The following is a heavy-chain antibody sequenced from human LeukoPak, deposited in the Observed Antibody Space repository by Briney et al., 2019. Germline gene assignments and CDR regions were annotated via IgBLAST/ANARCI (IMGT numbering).Heavy chain of an antibody. Sequence: NPSETLSLTCTVSGGSISSYYWNWIRQPAGKGLEWIGRIYTSGSTNYNPSLKRRVTMSVDTSKNQFSLKLSSVTAADTAVYYCAREGSRGRLPSYYYGMDVWGQGTTVTVSS. CDR3: AREGSRGRLPSYYYGMDV. D-gene: IGHD2-21*02. CDR2: IYTSGST. V-gene: IGHV4-4*07. CDR1: GGSISSYY. J-gene: IGHJ6*02.